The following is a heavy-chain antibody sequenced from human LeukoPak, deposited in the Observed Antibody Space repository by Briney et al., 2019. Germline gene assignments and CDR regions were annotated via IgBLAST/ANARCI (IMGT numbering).Heavy chain of an antibody. J-gene: IGHJ6*03. Sequence: SETLSLTCAVYGGSFSGYYWSWIRQPPGKVLEWIGEINHSGSTNYNPSLKSRVTISVDTSKNQFSLKLSSVTAADTAVYYCTSGTLSYYYMDVWGKGTTVTISS. V-gene: IGHV4-34*01. D-gene: IGHD2/OR15-2a*01. CDR2: INHSGST. CDR1: GGSFSGYY. CDR3: TSGTLSYYYMDV.